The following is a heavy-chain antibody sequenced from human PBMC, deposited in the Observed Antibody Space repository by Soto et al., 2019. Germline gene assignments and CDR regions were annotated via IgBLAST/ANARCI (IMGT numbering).Heavy chain of an antibody. CDR2: MNPNSGNT. J-gene: IGHJ6*03. V-gene: IGHV1-8*01. CDR1: GYTFTSYD. D-gene: IGHD6-6*01. Sequence: GASVKVSCKASGYTFTSYDINWVRQATGQGLEWMGWMNPNSGNTGYAQKFQGRVTMTRNTSISTAYMELSSLRSEDTAAYYCARGGNDAIFWHGLVPYYMDVWGKGTTVTVSS. CDR3: ARGGNDAIFWHGLVPYYMDV.